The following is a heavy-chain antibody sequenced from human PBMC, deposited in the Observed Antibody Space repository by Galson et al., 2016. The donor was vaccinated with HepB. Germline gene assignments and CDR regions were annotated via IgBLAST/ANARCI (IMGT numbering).Heavy chain of an antibody. CDR1: GYSFTTYA. J-gene: IGHJ4*02. CDR2: INAGNGNT. CDR3: ARVRGGSNFKGFFDY. V-gene: IGHV1-3*01. Sequence: SVKVSCKASGYSFTTYAVHWVRQAPGHSIEWMGWINAGNGNTRYSQNFQGRVSITRDISASAAYMELSSLRSEDTAIYYCARVRGGSNFKGFFDYWGQGTLVTVSS. D-gene: IGHD1-26*01.